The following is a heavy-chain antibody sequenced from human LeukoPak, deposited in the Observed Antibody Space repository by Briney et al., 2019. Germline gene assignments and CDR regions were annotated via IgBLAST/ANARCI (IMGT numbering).Heavy chain of an antibody. Sequence: VGSLRVSCAASGFTVSSNYMSWVRQAPGKGLEWVSVIYSGGSTYYADSVKGRFAISRDNSKHTMYLQMTSLTAEDTAVYDCARERRVFYYSGQGNLLTVSS. CDR1: GFTVSSNY. J-gene: IGHJ4*02. CDR2: IYSGGST. V-gene: IGHV3-66*02. CDR3: ARERRVFYY.